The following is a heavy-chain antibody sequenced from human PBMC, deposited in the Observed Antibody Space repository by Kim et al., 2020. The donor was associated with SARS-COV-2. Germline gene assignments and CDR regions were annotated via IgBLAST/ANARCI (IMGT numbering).Heavy chain of an antibody. CDR3: ATGPPYCSSTSCYINWFDP. CDR2: FDPEDGET. CDR1: VYTLTELS. D-gene: IGHD2-2*02. V-gene: IGHV1-24*01. Sequence: ASVKVSCKVSVYTLTELSMHWVRQAPGKGLEWMGGFDPEDGETIYAQKFQGRVTMTEDTSTDTAYMELSSLRSEDTAVYYCATGPPYCSSTSCYINWFDPWGQGTLVTVSS. J-gene: IGHJ5*02.